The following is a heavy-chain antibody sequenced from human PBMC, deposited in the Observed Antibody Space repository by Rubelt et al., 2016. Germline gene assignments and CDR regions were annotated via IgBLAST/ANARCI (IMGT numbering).Heavy chain of an antibody. J-gene: IGHJ3*02. V-gene: IGHV3-23*01. CDR2: VSGGGGRT. CDR3: ASGHDAFDI. Sequence: QAPGRGLEWVSAVSGGGGRTYYPDSVRGRFTISRDNSKNTLFLQMNSLRAEDTAVYYCASGHDAFDIWGQGTMVTVSS. D-gene: IGHD1-26*01.